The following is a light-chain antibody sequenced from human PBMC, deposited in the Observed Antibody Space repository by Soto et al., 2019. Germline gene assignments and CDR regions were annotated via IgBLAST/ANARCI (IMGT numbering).Light chain of an antibody. V-gene: IGKV1-16*01. CDR2: GTS. J-gene: IGKJ5*01. CDR3: QQYDSYPIT. CDR1: QSIVTY. Sequence: DIQMTQSPSTLSASVGDRVTITCRASQSIVTYLNWYQQKPEKAPKSLIYGTSNLESGVPSRFSGSGSGTDYTLTISSLQPEDFATYYCQQYDSYPITFGQGTRLEIK.